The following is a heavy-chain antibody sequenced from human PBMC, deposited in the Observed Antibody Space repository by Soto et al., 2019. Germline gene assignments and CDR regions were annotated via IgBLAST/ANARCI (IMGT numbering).Heavy chain of an antibody. CDR1: GGTFSSYA. D-gene: IGHD4-17*01. CDR2: IIPIFGTA. CDR3: ARGDYGDYVDYYYGMDV. Sequence: GASVKVSCKASGGTFSSYAISWVRQAPGQGLEWMGGIIPIFGTANYAQKFQGRVTITADESTSTAYMELSSLRSEDTAVYYCARGDYGDYVDYYYGMDVGGQGATVTVSS. V-gene: IGHV1-69*13. J-gene: IGHJ6*02.